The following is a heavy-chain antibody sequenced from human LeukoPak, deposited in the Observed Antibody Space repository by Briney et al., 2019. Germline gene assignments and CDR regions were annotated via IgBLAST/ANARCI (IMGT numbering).Heavy chain of an antibody. CDR3: ATARLSSSSFDY. CDR1: GGTFSSYA. D-gene: IGHD6-13*01. V-gene: IGHV1-69*06. J-gene: IGHJ4*02. Sequence: ASVKVSCKASGGTFSSYAISWVRQAPGQGLEWMGGIIPIFGTANYAQKFQGRVTITADKSTSTAYMELSSLRSEDTAVYYCATARLSSSSFDYWGQGTLVTVSS. CDR2: IIPIFGTA.